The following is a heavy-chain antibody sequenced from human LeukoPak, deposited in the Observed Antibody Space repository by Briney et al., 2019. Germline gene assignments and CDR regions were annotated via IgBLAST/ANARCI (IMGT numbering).Heavy chain of an antibody. CDR2: IYYSGST. Sequence: SETLSLTSTVSGGPISSSSYYWGWIRQPPGKGLEWIGSIYYSGSTYYNPSLKSRVTISVDTSKNQFSLKLSSVTAADTAVYYCARPTHLTAMVTNWGQGTLVTVSS. CDR3: ARPTHLTAMVTN. V-gene: IGHV4-39*01. D-gene: IGHD5-18*01. CDR1: GGPISSSSYY. J-gene: IGHJ4*02.